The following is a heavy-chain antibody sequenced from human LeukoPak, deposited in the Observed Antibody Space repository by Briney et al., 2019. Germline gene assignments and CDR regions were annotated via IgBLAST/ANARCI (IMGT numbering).Heavy chain of an antibody. CDR3: AKTTVGYSSGRFPGWPADY. V-gene: IGHV3-23*01. D-gene: IGHD2-15*01. Sequence: GGSLRLSCTASGFAFGSYAMYWVRQAPGKGLEWVSGIFGSGSSAHYADSVKGRFTISRDNSKNTVYLEMNSLGVEDTAVYYCAKTTVGYSSGRFPGWPADYWGQGTLVTVSS. CDR2: IFGSGSSA. J-gene: IGHJ4*02. CDR1: GFAFGSYA.